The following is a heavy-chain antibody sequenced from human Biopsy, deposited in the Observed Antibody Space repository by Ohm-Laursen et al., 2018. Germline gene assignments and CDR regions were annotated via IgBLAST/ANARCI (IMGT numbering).Heavy chain of an antibody. CDR3: AAGINVWNVNY. CDR1: GGTFSNYG. D-gene: IGHD1-1*01. CDR2: NIPILGTG. V-gene: IGHV1-69*06. J-gene: IGHJ4*02. Sequence: SSVKVSCNAPGGTFSNYGVNWVRQAPGQGLEWLGGNIPILGTGNYAQKFQDRVTVAADTSTSTATMELRSLRSDDTAVYYCAAGINVWNVNYWGLGALVTVSS.